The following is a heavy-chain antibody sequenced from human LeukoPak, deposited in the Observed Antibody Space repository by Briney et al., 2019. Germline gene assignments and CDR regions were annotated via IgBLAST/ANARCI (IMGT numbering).Heavy chain of an antibody. J-gene: IGHJ5*02. V-gene: IGHV4-61*05. CDR2: IYYSGST. D-gene: IGHD2-21*02. CDR1: GGSISSSSYY. Sequence: SETLSLTCTVSGGSISSSSYYWGWIRQPPGKGLEWIGYIYYSGSTNYNPSLKSRVTISVDTSKNQFSLKLSSVTAADTAVYYCARGGDCYSPTFCWFDPWGQGTLVTVSS. CDR3: ARGGDCYSPTFCWFDP.